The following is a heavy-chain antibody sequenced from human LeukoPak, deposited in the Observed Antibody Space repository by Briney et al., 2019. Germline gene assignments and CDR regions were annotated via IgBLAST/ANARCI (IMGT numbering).Heavy chain of an antibody. CDR3: AHPGGWYDY. CDR1: GFTFSSYG. D-gene: IGHD6-19*01. Sequence: PGGTLRLSCAASGFTFSSYGMSWVRQAPGKGLEWVSAISGSGGSTYYADSVKGRFTISRDNSKNTLYLQMNSLRAEDTAVYYCAHPGGWYDYWGQGTLVTVSS. J-gene: IGHJ4*02. V-gene: IGHV3-23*01. CDR2: ISGSGGST.